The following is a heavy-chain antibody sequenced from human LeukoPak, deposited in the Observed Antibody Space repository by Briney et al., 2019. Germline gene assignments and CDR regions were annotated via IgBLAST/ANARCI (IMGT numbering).Heavy chain of an antibody. CDR1: GGSISSGGYS. J-gene: IGHJ5*02. D-gene: IGHD3-16*01. Sequence: EASETLSLTCTVSGGSISSGGYSWSWIRQHPGKGLEWIGYIYYSGSTYYNPSLKSRVTISVDTSKNQFSLKLSSVTAADTAVYYCAREFGWFDPWGQGTLVTVSS. V-gene: IGHV4-31*03. CDR2: IYYSGST. CDR3: AREFGWFDP.